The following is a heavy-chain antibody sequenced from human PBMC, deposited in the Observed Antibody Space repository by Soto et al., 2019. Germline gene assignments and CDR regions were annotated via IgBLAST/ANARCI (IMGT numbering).Heavy chain of an antibody. J-gene: IGHJ6*02. CDR2: INHSGST. Sequence: PSETLSLTCAVYGGSFSGYYWSWIRQPPGKWLEWIGEINHSGSTNYNPSLKSRVTISVDTSKNQFSLKLSSVTAADTAVYYCARVSKEYYDFWSGYYTPRLGGMDVWGQGXTVTVSS. V-gene: IGHV4-34*01. CDR3: ARVSKEYYDFWSGYYTPRLGGMDV. CDR1: GGSFSGYY. D-gene: IGHD3-3*01.